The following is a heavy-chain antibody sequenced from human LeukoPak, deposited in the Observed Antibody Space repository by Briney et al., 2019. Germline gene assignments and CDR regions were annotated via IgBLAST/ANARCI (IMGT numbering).Heavy chain of an antibody. Sequence: SVKVSCKASGGTFSSYAISWVRQAPGRGLEWMGRIIPILGIANYAQKFQGRVTITADKSTSTAYMELSSLRSEDTAVYYCARHGQIVVGGDYYYYGMDVWGQGTTVTVSS. CDR2: IIPILGIA. D-gene: IGHD2-2*01. V-gene: IGHV1-69*04. CDR1: GGTFSSYA. J-gene: IGHJ6*02. CDR3: ARHGQIVVGGDYYYYGMDV.